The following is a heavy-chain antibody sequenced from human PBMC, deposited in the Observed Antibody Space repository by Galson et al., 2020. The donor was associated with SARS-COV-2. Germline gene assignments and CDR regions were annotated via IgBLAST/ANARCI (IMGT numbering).Heavy chain of an antibody. CDR2: VRSKTNSYAA. Sequence: QLGESMKISCAVSGFNFSDSPVHWVRQASGKGLEWIGRVRSKTNSYAAAYGVSLRGRFTISRDDSKNTAYLQLNSLKIEDTAVYYCTTLTDYWGQGPLVTVSS. V-gene: IGHV3-73*01. J-gene: IGHJ4*02. CDR3: TTLTDY. CDR1: GFNFSDSP.